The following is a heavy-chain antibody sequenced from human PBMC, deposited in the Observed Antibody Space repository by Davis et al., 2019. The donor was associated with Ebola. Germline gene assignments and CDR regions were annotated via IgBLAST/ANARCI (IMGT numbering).Heavy chain of an antibody. Sequence: PSETLSLTCTVSGGSISSYYWSWIRQPPGKGLEWIGYIYYSGSTNYNPSLKSRVTISVDTSKNQFSLKLSSVTAADTAVYYCARLGYCSSTSCYTGGFDYWGQGTLVTVSS. CDR1: GGSISSYY. D-gene: IGHD2-2*02. V-gene: IGHV4-59*08. CDR3: ARLGYCSSTSCYTGGFDY. J-gene: IGHJ4*02. CDR2: IYYSGST.